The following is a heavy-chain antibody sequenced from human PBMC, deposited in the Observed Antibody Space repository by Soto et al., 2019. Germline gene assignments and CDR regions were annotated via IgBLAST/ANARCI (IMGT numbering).Heavy chain of an antibody. Sequence: GGSLRLSCEVSGFTFGSYGMSWVRQAPDKGLEWVSTIGIGADTYYADSVKGRFTISRDNSKNTLFLQMNSLRAEDTALYFCAKDGTTAGIHYFGMDVWGQGTTVTVYS. CDR1: GFTFGSYG. V-gene: IGHV3-23*01. CDR2: IGIGADT. CDR3: AKDGTTAGIHYFGMDV. D-gene: IGHD2-2*02. J-gene: IGHJ6*02.